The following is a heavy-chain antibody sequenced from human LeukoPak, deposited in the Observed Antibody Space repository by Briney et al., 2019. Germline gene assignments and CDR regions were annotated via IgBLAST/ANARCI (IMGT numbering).Heavy chain of an antibody. CDR3: ARARGAYYYGSGSYYNGNFDAFDI. CDR2: IYYSGST. V-gene: IGHV4-59*01. Sequence: PSETLSLTCTVSGGSISSYYWSWIRQPPGKGLEWIGYIYYSGSTNYNPSLKSRVTISVDTSKNQFSLKLSSVTAADTAVYYCARARGAYYYGSGSYYNGNFDAFDIWGQGTMVTVSS. CDR1: GGSISSYY. J-gene: IGHJ3*02. D-gene: IGHD3-10*01.